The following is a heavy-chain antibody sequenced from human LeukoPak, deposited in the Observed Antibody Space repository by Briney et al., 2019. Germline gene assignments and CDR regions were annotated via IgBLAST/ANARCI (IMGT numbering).Heavy chain of an antibody. V-gene: IGHV4-61*02. CDR2: IYTSGST. CDR3: ARDGYDSGFRSN. CDR1: GGSISSGSYY. Sequence: SETLSLTCTVSGGSISSGSYYWSWIRLPAGKGLEWIGRIYTSGSTNYNPSLKSRVTISVDTSKNQFSLKLSSVTAADTAVYYCARDGYDSGFRSNWGQGTLVTVSS. J-gene: IGHJ4*02. D-gene: IGHD3-10*01.